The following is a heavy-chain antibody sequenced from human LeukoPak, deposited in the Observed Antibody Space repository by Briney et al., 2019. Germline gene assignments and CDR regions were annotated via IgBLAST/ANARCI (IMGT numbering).Heavy chain of an antibody. CDR2: IRYDGSNK. Sequence: GGSLRLSCAASGFTFSSYGMHWVRQAPGKGREWVAFIRYDGSNKYYADSVKGRFTISRDNSKNTLYLQMHSLRAEDTAVYYCAKDPNYGFSMDVWGQGTTVTVSS. J-gene: IGHJ6*02. CDR1: GFTFSSYG. V-gene: IGHV3-30*02. CDR3: AKDPNYGFSMDV. D-gene: IGHD3-10*01.